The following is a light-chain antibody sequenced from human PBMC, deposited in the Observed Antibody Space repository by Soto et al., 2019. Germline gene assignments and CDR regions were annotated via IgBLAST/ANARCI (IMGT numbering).Light chain of an antibody. CDR2: GAS. CDR1: QSVSSY. J-gene: IGKJ1*01. CDR3: QKYNSAPPVT. Sequence: EIVMTQSPATLSVSPGERATLSCRASQSVSSYLAWYQQKPGQAPRLLIYGASTRATDIPARFSGSGSGTDFTLTISSLQPEDVATYYCQKYNSAPPVTFGQGTKVDIK. V-gene: IGKV3-15*01.